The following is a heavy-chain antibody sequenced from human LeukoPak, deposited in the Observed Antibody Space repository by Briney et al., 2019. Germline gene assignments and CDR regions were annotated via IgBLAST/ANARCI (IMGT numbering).Heavy chain of an antibody. CDR1: GGSISSSSYY. D-gene: IGHD4-17*01. Sequence: PSETLSLTCTVSGGSISSSSYYWGWIRQPPGKGLEWIGSIYYSGSTNYNPSLKSRVTISVDTSKNQFSLKLSSVTAADTAVYYCARDNYGDYAPNWFDPWGQGTLVTVSS. J-gene: IGHJ5*02. V-gene: IGHV4-39*07. CDR2: IYYSGST. CDR3: ARDNYGDYAPNWFDP.